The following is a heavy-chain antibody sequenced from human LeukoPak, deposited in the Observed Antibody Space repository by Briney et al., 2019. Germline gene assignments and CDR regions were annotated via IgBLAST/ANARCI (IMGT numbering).Heavy chain of an antibody. CDR2: IYYSGST. V-gene: IGHV4-59*01. CDR3: ARLMNTSGYHHWFDP. D-gene: IGHD3-22*01. J-gene: IGHJ5*02. Sequence: SETLSLTCTVSGGSITSYSWTWIRHPPGKELEWIGYIYYSGSTNYNPSLKSRVTISIDTSMNQFSLKLSSVTAADTAVYYCARLMNTSGYHHWFDPWGQGTLVTVSS. CDR1: GGSITSYS.